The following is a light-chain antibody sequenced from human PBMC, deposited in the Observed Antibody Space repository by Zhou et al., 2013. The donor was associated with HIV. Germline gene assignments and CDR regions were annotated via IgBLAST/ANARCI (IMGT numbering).Light chain of an antibody. Sequence: DVQLTQSPPTLSASVGYKVTITCRASRTIGPWLAWYQQKPGGAPKLLVYQASRLESGVSSRFSGRGSGAEFHLSIVSLQPDDFATYYCQDYGDSSKTFGRGTRVEMK. V-gene: IGKV1-5*03. J-gene: IGKJ4*02. CDR3: QDYGDSSKT. CDR2: QAS. CDR1: RTIGPW.